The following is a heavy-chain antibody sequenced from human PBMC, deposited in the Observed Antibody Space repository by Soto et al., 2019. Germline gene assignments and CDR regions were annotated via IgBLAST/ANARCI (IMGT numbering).Heavy chain of an antibody. J-gene: IGHJ6*02. D-gene: IGHD2-15*01. V-gene: IGHV4-39*01. Sequence: QLQLQESGPGLLKPSETLSLTCSVSGGSISSRSYSWGWIRQPPGEGLEGIGALYYSENTYYNPSLKRRVRLSVEPSKTQFSLKVSSVTAADPAVYYCANLAGYCSGKRWHGDYATDVWGQGTTVTVSS. CDR1: GGSISSRSYS. CDR2: LYYSENT. CDR3: ANLAGYCSGKRWHGDYATDV.